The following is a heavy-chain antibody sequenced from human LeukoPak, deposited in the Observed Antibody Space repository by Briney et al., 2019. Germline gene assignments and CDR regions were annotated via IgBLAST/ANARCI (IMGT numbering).Heavy chain of an antibody. D-gene: IGHD7-27*01. CDR3: ARGIGTGDFDY. CDR2: INPNSGGT. Sequence: ASVKVSCKASGYTFTGYYMHWVRQAPGQGLEWMGWINPNSGGTNYAQKSQGRVTMTRDTSISTAYMELSSLRSEDTAVYYCARGIGTGDFDYWGQGTLVTVSS. CDR1: GYTFTGYY. V-gene: IGHV1-2*02. J-gene: IGHJ4*02.